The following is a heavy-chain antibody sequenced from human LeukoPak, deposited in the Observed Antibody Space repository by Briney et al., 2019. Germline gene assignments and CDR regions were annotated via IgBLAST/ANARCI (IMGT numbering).Heavy chain of an antibody. V-gene: IGHV3-30*02. J-gene: IGHJ4*02. Sequence: GGSLRLSCAASGFTFNSFGMHWVRQAPGKGLGWVAFIRYDGSYQWYADSVKGRFTISRDSSKNTLSLQMNSLRVEDTAVYYCAKRREPNTLTGYSFDYWGQGTLVTVSS. CDR1: GFTFNSFG. CDR2: IRYDGSYQ. CDR3: AKRREPNTLTGYSFDY. D-gene: IGHD3-9*01.